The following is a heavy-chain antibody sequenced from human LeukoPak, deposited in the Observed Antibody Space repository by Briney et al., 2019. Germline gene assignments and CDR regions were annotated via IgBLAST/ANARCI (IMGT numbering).Heavy chain of an antibody. J-gene: IGHJ6*02. CDR3: AREGRSSGYERPYGMDV. CDR1: GFTFSSYS. V-gene: IGHV3-21*04. Sequence: GGSLRLSCAASGFTFSSYSMNWVRQAPGKGLEWVSSISSSSSHIYYADSVKGRFTISRDNSKNTLFLQMNSLRGVDTAVYYCAREGRSSGYERPYGMDVWGQGTTATVSS. D-gene: IGHD5-12*01. CDR2: ISSSSSHI.